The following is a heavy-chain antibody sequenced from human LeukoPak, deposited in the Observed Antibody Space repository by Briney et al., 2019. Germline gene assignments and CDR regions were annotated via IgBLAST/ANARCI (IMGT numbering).Heavy chain of an antibody. Sequence: GGSLRLSCAASGFTFSSYGMHWVRQAPGKGLEWVAVIWYDGSNKYYADSVKGRFTISRDNSKNTLYLQMNSLRAEDTAVYYCARESMGIAAVSPPSVFDYWGQGTLVTVSS. D-gene: IGHD6-13*01. CDR3: ARESMGIAAVSPPSVFDY. J-gene: IGHJ4*02. CDR2: IWYDGSNK. V-gene: IGHV3-33*01. CDR1: GFTFSSYG.